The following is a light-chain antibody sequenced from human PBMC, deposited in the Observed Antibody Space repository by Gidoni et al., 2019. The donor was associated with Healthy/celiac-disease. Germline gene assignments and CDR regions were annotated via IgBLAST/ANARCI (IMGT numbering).Light chain of an antibody. CDR2: KAS. CDR3: KQYSSYSWT. J-gene: IGKJ1*01. V-gene: IGKV1-5*03. CDR1: QSISSW. Sequence: DIQMTQSPPTLSAFVGDRVTITCRASQSISSWFAWYQQKPGKAPKLLISKASTLESGVPSRFSGSGAGTEFALTISSLQPDDFATYYCKQYSSYSWTFGQGTKVEIK.